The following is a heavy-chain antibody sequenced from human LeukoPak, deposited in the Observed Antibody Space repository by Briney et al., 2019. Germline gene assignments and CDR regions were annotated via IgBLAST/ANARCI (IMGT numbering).Heavy chain of an antibody. CDR3: ARGRPTFSIFGVVEDYGMDV. J-gene: IGHJ6*02. D-gene: IGHD3-3*01. CDR1: GGSISSGGYY. Sequence: PSETLSLTCTVSGGSISSGGYYWSWIRQHPGKGLEWIGYIYYSGSTYYNPSLKSRVTISVDTSKNQFSLKLSSVTAADTAVYYCARGRPTFSIFGVVEDYGMDVWGQGTTVTVSS. V-gene: IGHV4-31*03. CDR2: IYYSGST.